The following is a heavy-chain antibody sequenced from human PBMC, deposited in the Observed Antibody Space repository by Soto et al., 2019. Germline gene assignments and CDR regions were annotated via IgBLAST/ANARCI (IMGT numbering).Heavy chain of an antibody. J-gene: IGHJ4*02. CDR2: IYYSGST. V-gene: IGHV4-39*01. Sequence: QLQLQESGPGLVKPSETLSLTCTVSGGSVSSRNYYWGWIRQSPGKGLVWIGSIYYSGSTYYNPSLESRVTISVDKSKNQFSLKVISVTAADTAVYYCARLEGLATISYYFDYWGQGTLVTVSS. D-gene: IGHD3-9*01. CDR1: GGSVSSRNYY. CDR3: ARLEGLATISYYFDY.